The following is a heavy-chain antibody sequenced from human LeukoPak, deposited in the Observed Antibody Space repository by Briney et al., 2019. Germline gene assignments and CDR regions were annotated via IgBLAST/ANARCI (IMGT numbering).Heavy chain of an antibody. D-gene: IGHD6-13*01. CDR1: GFTFSSYW. Sequence: GGSLKLSCAASGFTFSSYWMHWVRQAPGKGLVWVSRINGDGSSTAYADSVKGRFTISRDNAKNSLYLQMNSLRAEDTAVYYCARDMIIAAAGSPWGYWGQGTLVTVSS. CDR2: INGDGSST. V-gene: IGHV3-74*01. J-gene: IGHJ4*02. CDR3: ARDMIIAAAGSPWGY.